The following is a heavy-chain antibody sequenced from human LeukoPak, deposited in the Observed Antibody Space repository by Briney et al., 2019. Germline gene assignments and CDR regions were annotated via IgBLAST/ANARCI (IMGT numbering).Heavy chain of an antibody. Sequence: GGSLRLSCAASGFTFNRHTMNWVRQAPGKGLEWVSPLSRWSTYIYYANSVGGRFTNSRDNAKNSLYLQMNSLRAEDTALYYCARDPHWFESLSQDPIDYWGQGTLVTVSS. CDR3: ARDPHWFESLSQDPIDY. CDR2: LSRWSTYI. J-gene: IGHJ4*02. D-gene: IGHD3-10*01. CDR1: GFTFNRHT. V-gene: IGHV3-21*01.